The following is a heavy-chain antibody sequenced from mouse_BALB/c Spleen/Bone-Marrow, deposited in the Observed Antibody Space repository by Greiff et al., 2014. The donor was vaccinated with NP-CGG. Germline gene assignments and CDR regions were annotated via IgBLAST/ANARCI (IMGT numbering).Heavy chain of an antibody. Sequence: EVMLVESGGGLVKPGGSLKLSCPASGFTFSSYAMSWVRQTPEKRLEWVATISSGGSYTYFPDSVKGRFTISRDNAKNTLYLQMSSLRSEDTAKYYCARVITWYFDVWGAGTTVTVSS. CDR2: ISSGGSYT. D-gene: IGHD2-4*01. J-gene: IGHJ1*01. V-gene: IGHV5-9-1*01. CDR3: ARVITWYFDV. CDR1: GFTFSSYA.